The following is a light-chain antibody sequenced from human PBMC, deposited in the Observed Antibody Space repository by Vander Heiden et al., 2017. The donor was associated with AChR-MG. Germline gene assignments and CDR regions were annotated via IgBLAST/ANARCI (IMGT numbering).Light chain of an antibody. Sequence: QSALTQPASVSGSPGQSITISCTGTSNDVGDYVYVSWYQQHPGKAPKIMIYNVSNRPSGVSNRFSGSKSGNTASLTISGLQAEDEADYYCCSYTTTNTWVFGGGTKLTVL. J-gene: IGLJ3*02. CDR2: NVS. CDR3: CSYTTTNTWV. V-gene: IGLV2-14*03. CDR1: SNDVGDYVY.